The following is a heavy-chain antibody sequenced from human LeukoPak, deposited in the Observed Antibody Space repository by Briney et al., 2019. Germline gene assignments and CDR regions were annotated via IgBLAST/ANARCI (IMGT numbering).Heavy chain of an antibody. Sequence: SETLSLTCTVSGGSISTSSYYWGWIRQPPGKGLEWIGSIYYSGRTYYNPSLKSRVTISVDTSKNQFSLKLSSVTAADTAVYFCAPSYYHSRGYLYYFDYWGQGTLVTVSS. J-gene: IGHJ4*02. CDR3: APSYYHSRGYLYYFDY. CDR1: GGSISTSSYY. CDR2: IYYSGRT. D-gene: IGHD3-22*01. V-gene: IGHV4-39*01.